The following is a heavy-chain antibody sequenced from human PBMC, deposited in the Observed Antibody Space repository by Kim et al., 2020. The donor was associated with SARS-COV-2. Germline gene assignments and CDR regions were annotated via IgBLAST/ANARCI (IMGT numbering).Heavy chain of an antibody. CDR2: INPSGGST. D-gene: IGHD2-2*01. J-gene: IGHJ4*02. CDR1: GYTFTTYY. V-gene: IGHV1-46*01. Sequence: ASVKCSCKASGYTFTTYYMYWVRQAPGQVLEWMGIINPSGGSTSYAQKFQGRVTMTRDTSTRTVYMELSSLRSEDTAMYYCARDVVLVPAAMGLDYWGQGTLVTVSS. CDR3: ARDVVLVPAAMGLDY.